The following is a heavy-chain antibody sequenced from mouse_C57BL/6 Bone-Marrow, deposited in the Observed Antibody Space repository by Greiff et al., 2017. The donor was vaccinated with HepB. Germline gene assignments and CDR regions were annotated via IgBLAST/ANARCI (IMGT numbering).Heavy chain of an antibody. V-gene: IGHV1-19*01. D-gene: IGHD4-1*01. J-gene: IGHJ1*03. CDR1: GYTFTDYY. Sequence: VQLQQSGPVLVKPGASVKMSCKASGYTFTDYYMNWVKQSHGKSLEWIGVINPYNGGTSYNQKFKGKATLTVDKSSSTAYMELNSLTSEDSAVYYCARPWEPWYFDVWGTGTTVTVSS. CDR2: INPYNGGT. CDR3: ARPWEPWYFDV.